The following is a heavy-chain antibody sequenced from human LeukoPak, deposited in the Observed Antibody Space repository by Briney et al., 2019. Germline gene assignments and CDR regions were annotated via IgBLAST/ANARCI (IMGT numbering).Heavy chain of an antibody. CDR2: IYYSGST. Sequence: GSLRLSCAASGFTVSSNYMSWVRQPPGKGLEWIGSIYYSGSTYYNPSLKSRVTISVDTSKNQFSLKLSSVTAADTAMYYCARVDYGDYSKDFDYWGQGILVTVSS. D-gene: IGHD4-17*01. CDR1: GFTVSSNY. J-gene: IGHJ4*02. CDR3: ARVDYGDYSKDFDY. V-gene: IGHV4-39*01.